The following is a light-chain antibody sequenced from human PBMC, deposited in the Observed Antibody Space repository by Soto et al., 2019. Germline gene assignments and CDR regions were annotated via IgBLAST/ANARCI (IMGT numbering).Light chain of an antibody. Sequence: EIVLTQSPGTLSLSPGERATLSCRASQSVSSSYLAWYQQKPGQAPTPLIYGASSRATGIPDRFSGSGSGKAFTLTISRLEPEDFAVYYCLQYGSSPYTFGQGTKLEIK. J-gene: IGKJ2*01. V-gene: IGKV3-20*01. CDR3: LQYGSSPYT. CDR1: QSVSSSY. CDR2: GAS.